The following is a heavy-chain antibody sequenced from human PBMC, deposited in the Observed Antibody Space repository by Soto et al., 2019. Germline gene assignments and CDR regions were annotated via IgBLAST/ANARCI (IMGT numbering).Heavy chain of an antibody. CDR2: ISAYNGNT. J-gene: IGHJ4*02. CDR3: ARDLAVGLVDY. V-gene: IGHV1-18*01. CDR1: GYTFTSYG. D-gene: IGHD6-19*01. Sequence: QVQLVQSGAEVKKPGASVKVSCKPSGYTFTSYGISWVRQAPGQGLEWMGWISAYNGNTKSAQKLQGRVTMTTDTSTSTAYIELRSLRSDDTAVYYCARDLAVGLVDYWGQGTLVTVSS.